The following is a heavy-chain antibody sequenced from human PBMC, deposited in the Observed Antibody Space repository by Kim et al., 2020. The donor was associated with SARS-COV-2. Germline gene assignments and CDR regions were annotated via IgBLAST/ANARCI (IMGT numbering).Heavy chain of an antibody. CDR2: IYSSGNP. V-gene: IGHV4-59*08. D-gene: IGHD3-16*01. J-gene: IGHJ5*02. CDR1: GGSISNYY. Sequence: SETLSLTCTVSGGSISNYYWSWIRQPPGQGLDWIGYIYSSGNPKYNPSLESRVTISVDTSKNQFSLKLRSVTAADTAVYYFARHPGGGWFDPWGQGTLVTVSS. CDR3: ARHPGGGWFDP.